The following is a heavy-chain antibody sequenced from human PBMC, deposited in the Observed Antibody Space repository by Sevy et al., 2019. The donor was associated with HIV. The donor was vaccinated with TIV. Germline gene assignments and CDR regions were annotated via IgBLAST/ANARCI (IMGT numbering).Heavy chain of an antibody. Sequence: GGSLRLSCAASGFIFSTYGMHWVRQAPGKGLEWVALIWYDGSSQYYADSVQGRFTISRDNSKNTLDLQMNSLRAEDTAVYYCVGGAGIAAAGNFAYWGQGTMVTVSS. CDR3: VGGAGIAAAGNFAY. D-gene: IGHD6-13*01. J-gene: IGHJ4*02. CDR1: GFIFSTYG. CDR2: IWYDGSSQ. V-gene: IGHV3-30*02.